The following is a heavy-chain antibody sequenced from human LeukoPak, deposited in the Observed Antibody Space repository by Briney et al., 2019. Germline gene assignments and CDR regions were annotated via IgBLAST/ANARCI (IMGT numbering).Heavy chain of an antibody. Sequence: PGGSLRLSCAASGFIFSNYSMKWVRQPPGKGLEWVSAISGSGGSTYYADSVKGRFTISRDNSKNTLYLQMNSLRAEDTAVYYGAKDRVVVPAAPHDYFDYWGQGTLVTVSS. CDR2: ISGSGGST. V-gene: IGHV3-23*01. D-gene: IGHD2-2*01. CDR3: AKDRVVVPAAPHDYFDY. J-gene: IGHJ4*02. CDR1: GFIFSNYS.